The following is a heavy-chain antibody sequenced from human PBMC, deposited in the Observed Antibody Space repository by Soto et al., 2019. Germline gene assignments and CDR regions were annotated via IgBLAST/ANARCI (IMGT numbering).Heavy chain of an antibody. CDR3: ASLGYCSGGSCYWGWFDP. D-gene: IGHD2-15*01. Sequence: ASVKVSCKASGGTFSSYAISWVRQAPGRGLEWMGGIIPIFGTANYAQKFQGRVTITADESTSTAYMELSSLRSEDTAVYYCASLGYCSGGSCYWGWFDPWGQGTLVTVSS. CDR2: IIPIFGTA. J-gene: IGHJ5*02. V-gene: IGHV1-69*13. CDR1: GGTFSSYA.